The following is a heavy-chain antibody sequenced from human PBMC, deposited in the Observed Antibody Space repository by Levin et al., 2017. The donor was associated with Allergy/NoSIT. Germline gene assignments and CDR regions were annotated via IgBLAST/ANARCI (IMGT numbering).Heavy chain of an antibody. CDR3: ASLMGQSA. Sequence: GGSLRLSCAASGFTFSSYAMHWVRQAPGKGLEWVAVISYDGSNKYYADSVKGRFTISRDNSKNTLYLQMNSLRAEDTAVYYCASLMGQSAWGQGTLVTVSS. V-gene: IGHV3-30*04. D-gene: IGHD3-16*01. CDR1: GFTFSSYA. CDR2: ISYDGSNK. J-gene: IGHJ4*02.